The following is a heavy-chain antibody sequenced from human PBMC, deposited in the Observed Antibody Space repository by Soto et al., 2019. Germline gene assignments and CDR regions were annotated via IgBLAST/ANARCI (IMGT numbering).Heavy chain of an antibody. J-gene: IGHJ5*02. Sequence: GASVKVSCKASGYTFTSYGISWVRQAPGQGLEWMGWISAYNGNTNYAQKLQGRVTMTTDTSTSTAYMELRSLRSDDTAVYYCARSEWLVRVGNWLDPWGQGTLVTVSS. V-gene: IGHV1-18*01. CDR2: ISAYNGNT. CDR1: GYTFTSYG. D-gene: IGHD6-19*01. CDR3: ARSEWLVRVGNWLDP.